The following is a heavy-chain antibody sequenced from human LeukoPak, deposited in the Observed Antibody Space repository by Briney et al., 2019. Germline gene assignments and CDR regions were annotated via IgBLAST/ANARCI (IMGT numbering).Heavy chain of an antibody. CDR3: ARGSRQWLPEDWFDP. J-gene: IGHJ5*02. CDR1: AFTFSSYS. V-gene: IGHV3-21*04. CDR2: ISSSSSYI. D-gene: IGHD6-19*01. Sequence: GGSLRLSCAASAFTFSSYSMNWVRQAPGKGLEWVSSISSSSSYIYYADSVKGRFTISRDNAKNSLYLQMNSLRAEDTAVYYCARGSRQWLPEDWFDPWGQGTLVTVSS.